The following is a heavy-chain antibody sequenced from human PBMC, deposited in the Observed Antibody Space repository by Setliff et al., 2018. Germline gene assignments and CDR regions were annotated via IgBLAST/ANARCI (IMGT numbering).Heavy chain of an antibody. CDR1: GFTFGDFA. Sequence: PGGSLRLSCAASGFTFGDFAMTWVRQAPAKGLGWVSGIGGRGISTYYADSVKGRFIISRDNSENTLYLQMNSLRAEDTAVYYCVRDSGNLGIIDYWGQGTLVTVSS. V-gene: IGHV3-23*01. J-gene: IGHJ4*02. CDR2: IGGRGIST. D-gene: IGHD6-25*01. CDR3: VRDSGNLGIIDY.